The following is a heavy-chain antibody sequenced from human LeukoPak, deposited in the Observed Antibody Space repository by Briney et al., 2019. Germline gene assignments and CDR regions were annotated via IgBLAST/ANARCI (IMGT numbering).Heavy chain of an antibody. D-gene: IGHD1-26*01. CDR1: GGSISSGSYY. CDR3: AREGETGIVGASLTDAFDI. Sequence: SETLSLTCTVSGGSISSGSYYWSWIRQPAGKGLEWIGRIHATGSTNYSPSLKSRVTISVDTSKNQFSLKLSSVTAADTAVYYCAREGETGIVGASLTDAFDIWGQGTMVTVSS. CDR2: IHATGST. J-gene: IGHJ3*02. V-gene: IGHV4-61*02.